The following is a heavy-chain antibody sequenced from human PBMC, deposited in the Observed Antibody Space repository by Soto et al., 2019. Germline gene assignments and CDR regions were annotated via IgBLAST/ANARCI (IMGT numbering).Heavy chain of an antibody. CDR3: ARIYCTTTTCDSWFDP. Sequence: GQSMKICCTGCGYTFTTFWISWVRQMPGKGLEWMGRIDPGDTYATYSPAFQGHVTISADKATSTDYLQWSSLEASDTAMYFCARIYCTTTTCDSWFDPRGQGTLVTVS. CDR2: IDPGDTYA. V-gene: IGHV5-10-1*01. J-gene: IGHJ5*02. CDR1: GYTFTTFW. D-gene: IGHD2-2*01.